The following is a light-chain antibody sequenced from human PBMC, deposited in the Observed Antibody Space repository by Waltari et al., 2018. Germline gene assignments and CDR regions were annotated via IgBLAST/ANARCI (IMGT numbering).Light chain of an antibody. CDR1: SNDVGDYNY. Sequence: QSALTQPRSVSGSPGQSVTISCTGTSNDVGDYNYVSWHQQHPGKAPKLMIYDVSKRPSGVPDRFSASKSGNTASLTISGLQAEDEADYYCCSYTGTYTHWVFGGGTKLTVL. CDR2: DVS. V-gene: IGLV2-11*01. CDR3: CSYTGTYTHWV. J-gene: IGLJ3*02.